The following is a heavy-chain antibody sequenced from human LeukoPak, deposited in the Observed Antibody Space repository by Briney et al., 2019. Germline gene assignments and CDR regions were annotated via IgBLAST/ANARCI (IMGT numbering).Heavy chain of an antibody. CDR2: ISSSSSYI. CDR3: VSDYYGSEGYFDY. J-gene: IGHJ4*02. CDR1: GFTFSSYS. D-gene: IGHD3-10*01. Sequence: GGSLRLSCAASGFTFSSYSMNWVRQAPGKGLEWVSSISSSSSYICYADSVKGRFTISRDNAKNSLYLQMNSLRAEDTAVYYCVSDYYGSEGYFDYWGQGTLVTVSS. V-gene: IGHV3-21*01.